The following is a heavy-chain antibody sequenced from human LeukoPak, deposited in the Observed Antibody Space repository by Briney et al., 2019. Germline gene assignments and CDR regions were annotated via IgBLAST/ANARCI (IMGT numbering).Heavy chain of an antibody. CDR1: GFTFSSYW. D-gene: IGHD6-13*01. Sequence: GGSLRLSCAASGFTFSSYWMQWVRQAPGKGLVWVSRIDNDGSFTTYADSVKGRFTISRDNAKNTLYLQMNSLRAEDTAVYYCANIGAAVASISGDYWGQGTLVTVSS. V-gene: IGHV3-74*01. CDR2: IDNDGSFT. CDR3: ANIGAAVASISGDY. J-gene: IGHJ4*02.